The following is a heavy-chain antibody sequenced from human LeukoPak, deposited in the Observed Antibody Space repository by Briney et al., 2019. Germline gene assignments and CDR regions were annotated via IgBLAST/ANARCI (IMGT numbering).Heavy chain of an antibody. CDR1: GFTFSSYS. CDR3: ARGQRYSSSSFYGMDV. D-gene: IGHD6-6*01. CDR2: ISSSSSYI. J-gene: IGHJ6*02. Sequence: GGSLRLSCAASGFTFSSYSMNWVRQAPGKGLEWVSSISSSSSYIYYADSVKGRFTISRDNAKNSLYLQMNSLRAEDTAVYYCARGQRYSSSSFYGMDVWGQGTTVTVSS. V-gene: IGHV3-21*01.